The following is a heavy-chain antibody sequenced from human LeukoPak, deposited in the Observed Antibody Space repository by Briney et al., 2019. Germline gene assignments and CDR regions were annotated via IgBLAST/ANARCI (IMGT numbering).Heavy chain of an antibody. V-gene: IGHV3-20*04. CDR3: ARGRRGYSGYEGMDV. CDR1: GFTFDDYG. J-gene: IGHJ6*04. CDR2: INWNGGST. D-gene: IGHD5-12*01. Sequence: GGSLRLSCAASGFTFDDYGMSWVRQAPGKGLEWVSGINWNGGSTGYADSVKGRFTISRDNAKNSLYLQMNSLRAEDTALYYCARGRRGYSGYEGMDVWGKGTTVTVSS.